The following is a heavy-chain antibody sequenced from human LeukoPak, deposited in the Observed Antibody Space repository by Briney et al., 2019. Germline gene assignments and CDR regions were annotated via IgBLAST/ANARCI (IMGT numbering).Heavy chain of an antibody. Sequence: PGGSLRPSCAASGLTVDDDAMHSVRHAPGKRLEWVSLISWDGGSTYYADSVKGPFTISRDKSKNSLYLQMNSLRAEDTDLYYCAKGFGNALDYWGQGTLVTVSS. V-gene: IGHV3-43D*04. CDR1: GLTVDDDA. J-gene: IGHJ4*02. D-gene: IGHD4-23*01. CDR3: AKGFGNALDY. CDR2: ISWDGGST.